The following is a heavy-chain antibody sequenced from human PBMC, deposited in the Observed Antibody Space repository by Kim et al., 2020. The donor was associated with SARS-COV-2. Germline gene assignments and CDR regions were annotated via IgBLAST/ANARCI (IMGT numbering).Heavy chain of an antibody. CDR2: IIPIFGTA. D-gene: IGHD6-13*01. J-gene: IGHJ4*02. Sequence: SVKVSCKTSGGTFSSYAISWVRQAPGQGLEWMGGIIPIFGTANYAQKFQGRVTITADESTSTAYMEVSSLRSDDTAVYYCAKAGAAAGTPSSFDYWGQGSLVTVSS. V-gene: IGHV1-69*13. CDR3: AKAGAAAGTPSSFDY. CDR1: GGTFSSYA.